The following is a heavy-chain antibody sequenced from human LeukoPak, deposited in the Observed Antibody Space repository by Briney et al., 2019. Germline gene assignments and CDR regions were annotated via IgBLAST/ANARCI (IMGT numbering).Heavy chain of an antibody. Sequence: GGSLRLSCAASGFTFSNYWMTWVPQAPGKGLEWVASIKHDGSEKYYVDSVRGRFTISRDNTMNSLYLQMSSLRAEDTAVYYCATDRGWRTSGYYLYYFEYWGQGTLVTYSS. D-gene: IGHD3-3*01. CDR3: ATDRGWRTSGYYLYYFEY. V-gene: IGHV3-7*01. CDR1: GFTFSNYW. CDR2: IKHDGSEK. J-gene: IGHJ4*02.